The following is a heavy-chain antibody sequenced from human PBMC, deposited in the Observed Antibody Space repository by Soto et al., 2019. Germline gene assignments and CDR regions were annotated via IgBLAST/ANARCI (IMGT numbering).Heavy chain of an antibody. CDR2: INPSGGSS. CDR3: ARGPMTYFDY. V-gene: IGHV1-46*03. CDR1: GYTFTADF. J-gene: IGHJ4*02. Sequence: ASVKVSCKASGYTFTADFIHWVRQAPGQGLEWMGIINPSGGSSNYAQRFQGRVTLTRDTSTSTIYMELSSLRSDDTAVFYCARGPMTYFDYWGQGTLVTVSS. D-gene: IGHD3-22*01.